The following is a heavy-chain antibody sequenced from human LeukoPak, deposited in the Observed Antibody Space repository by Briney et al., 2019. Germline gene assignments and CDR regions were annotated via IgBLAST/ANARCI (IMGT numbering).Heavy chain of an antibody. Sequence: PGGSLRLSCAASGFTFSNYGMHWVRQAPGKGPEWVAVISSAGTTQYYGDSVKGRFTISRDNSKNTLYLQMNSLRAEDTAVYYCARLPETVLLWFGELRSAFDIWGQGTMVTVSS. D-gene: IGHD3-10*01. J-gene: IGHJ3*02. CDR2: ISSAGTTQ. V-gene: IGHV3-30*03. CDR1: GFTFSNYG. CDR3: ARLPETVLLWFGELRSAFDI.